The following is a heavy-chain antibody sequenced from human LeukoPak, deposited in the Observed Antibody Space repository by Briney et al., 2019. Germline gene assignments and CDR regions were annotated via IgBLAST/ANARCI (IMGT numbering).Heavy chain of an antibody. V-gene: IGHV1-2*02. Sequence: ASVKVSCKASGYTFTGYYMHWVRQAPGQGLEGMGWINPNSGGTNYAQKFQGRVTMTRDTSISTAYMELSRLRSDDTAVYYCARVGYCSSTSCYDWFDPWGQGTLVTVSS. CDR3: ARVGYCSSTSCYDWFDP. D-gene: IGHD2-2*01. CDR2: INPNSGGT. CDR1: GYTFTGYY. J-gene: IGHJ5*02.